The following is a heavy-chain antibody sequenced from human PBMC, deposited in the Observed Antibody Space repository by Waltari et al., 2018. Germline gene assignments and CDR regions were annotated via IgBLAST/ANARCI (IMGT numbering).Heavy chain of an antibody. Sequence: EVQLVQSGGGLVQPGGSLRLPCAASGFTFSENWMSWVRQAPGKGLEWVGNIKHDGSEEWYVDSVKGRFTISRDNPKNSLYLQMNSLRAEDTAVYYCARDAARGTIDYWGQGTQVTVSS. D-gene: IGHD3-16*01. CDR3: ARDAARGTIDY. CDR1: GFTFSENW. V-gene: IGHV3-7*01. CDR2: IKHDGSEE. J-gene: IGHJ4*02.